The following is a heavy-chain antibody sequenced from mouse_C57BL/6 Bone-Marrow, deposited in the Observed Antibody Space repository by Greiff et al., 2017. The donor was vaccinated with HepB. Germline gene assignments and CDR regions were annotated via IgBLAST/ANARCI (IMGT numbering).Heavy chain of an antibody. J-gene: IGHJ2*01. V-gene: IGHV2-9-1*01. CDR1: GFSLTSYA. D-gene: IGHD2-4*01. CDR3: ARNRIYYDYDDYFDY. CDR2: IWTGGGT. Sequence: VKLMESGPGLVAPSQSLSITCTVSGFSLTSYAISWVRQPPGKGLEWLGVIWTGGGTNYNSALKSRLSISKDNSKSQVFLKMNSLQTDDTARYYCARNRIYYDYDDYFDYWGQGTTLTVSS.